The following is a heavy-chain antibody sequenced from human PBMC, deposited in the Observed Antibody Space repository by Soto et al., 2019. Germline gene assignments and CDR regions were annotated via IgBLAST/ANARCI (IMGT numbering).Heavy chain of an antibody. D-gene: IGHD3-22*01. CDR2: ISGSGGST. Sequence: GGSLRLSCAASGFSLGSSGMSWVRQAPGKGLEWVSAISGSGGSTYYADSVKGRFTISRDNSKNTLYLQMNSLRAEDTAVYYCAKGGYYDSLGPNWGQGTLVTVSS. CDR1: GFSLGSSG. J-gene: IGHJ4*02. V-gene: IGHV3-23*01. CDR3: AKGGYYDSLGPN.